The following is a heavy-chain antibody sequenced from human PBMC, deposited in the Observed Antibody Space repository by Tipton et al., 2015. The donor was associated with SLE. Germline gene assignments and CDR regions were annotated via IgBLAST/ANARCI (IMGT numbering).Heavy chain of an antibody. Sequence: SLRLSCAASGFTVSSNYMSWVSQVPGKGLEWVSVIYSGGSTYYADSVKGRFTISRDNSKNTLYLQMNSLRAEDTAVYYCARVLGALGLFDFWGQGTLVTVSS. V-gene: IGHV3-53*05. D-gene: IGHD4/OR15-4a*01. CDR1: GFTVSSNY. J-gene: IGHJ4*02. CDR3: ARVLGALGLFDF. CDR2: IYSGGST.